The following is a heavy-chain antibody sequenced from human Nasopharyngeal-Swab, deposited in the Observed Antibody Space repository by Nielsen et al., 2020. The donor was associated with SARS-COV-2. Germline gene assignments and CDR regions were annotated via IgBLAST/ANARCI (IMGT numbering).Heavy chain of an antibody. CDR3: ASMEEMATTDAFDI. V-gene: IGHV3-30-3*01. D-gene: IGHD5-24*01. CDR1: GFTFSSYA. CDR2: ISYDGSNK. Sequence: GESPKISCAASGFTFSSYAMHWVRQAPGKGLEWVAVISYDGSNKYYADSVKGRFTISRDNSKNTLYLQMNSLRAEDTAVYYCASMEEMATTDAFDIWGQGTMVTVSS. J-gene: IGHJ3*02.